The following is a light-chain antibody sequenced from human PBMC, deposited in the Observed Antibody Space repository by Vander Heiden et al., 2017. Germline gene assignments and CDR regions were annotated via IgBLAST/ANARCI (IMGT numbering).Light chain of an antibody. CDR2: EDS. V-gene: IGLV3-10*01. J-gene: IGLJ3*02. CDR1: ALPTKY. Sequence: SYELTQPPSVSVSPGQTARITCSGDALPTKYAYCYQQKSGQAPVLVIYEDSKRPSGIPEGFSGSSSGTMATLTISGAQVEDEADYYCYSTDSSGNHWVFGGGSKLTVL. CDR3: YSTDSSGNHWV.